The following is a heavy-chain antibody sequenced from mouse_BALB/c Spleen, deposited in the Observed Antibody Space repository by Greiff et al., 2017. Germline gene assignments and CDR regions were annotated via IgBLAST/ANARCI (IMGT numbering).Heavy chain of an antibody. CDR3: TRGSYYFDY. J-gene: IGHJ2*01. CDR1: GFTFSSYW. Sequence: EVQVVESGGGLVQPGGSMKLSCVASGFTFSSYWMSWVRQSPEKGLEWVAEIRLKSDNYATHYAESVKGKFTISRDDSKSRLYLQMNSLRAEDTGIYYCTRGSYYFDYWGQGTTLTVSS. CDR2: IRLKSDNYAT. V-gene: IGHV6-6*02. D-gene: IGHD3-1*01.